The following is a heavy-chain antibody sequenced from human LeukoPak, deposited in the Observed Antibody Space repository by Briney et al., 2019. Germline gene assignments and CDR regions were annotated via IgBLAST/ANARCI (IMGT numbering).Heavy chain of an antibody. CDR1: GGSFSGYY. J-gene: IGHJ5*02. D-gene: IGHD3-3*01. CDR3: TRRGTYYDFWSGYSNWFDP. Sequence: SETLPLTCAVYGGSFSGYYWSWIRQPPGKGLEWIGEINHSGSTNYNPSLKSRVTISVDTSKNQFSLKLSSVTAADTAVYYCTRRGTYYDFWSGYSNWFDPWGQGTLVTVSS. V-gene: IGHV4-34*01. CDR2: INHSGST.